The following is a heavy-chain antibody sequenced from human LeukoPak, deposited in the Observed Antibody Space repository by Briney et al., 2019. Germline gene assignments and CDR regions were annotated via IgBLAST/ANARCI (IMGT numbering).Heavy chain of an antibody. CDR3: AKDEYTTSPVTFDY. CDR2: ISYDGNNK. D-gene: IGHD6-6*01. J-gene: IGHJ4*02. V-gene: IGHV3-30*18. CDR1: GITFSSYG. Sequence: GGSLRLSCAASGITFSSYGMHWVRQAPGKGLEWVAVISYDGNNKYYADSVKGRFTISRDNSKNTLYLQMKSLRAEDTAVYYCAKDEYTTSPVTFDYWGQGTLVTVSS.